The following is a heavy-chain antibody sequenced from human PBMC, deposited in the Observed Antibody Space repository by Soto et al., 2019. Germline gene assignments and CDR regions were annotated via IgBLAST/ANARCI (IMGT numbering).Heavy chain of an antibody. CDR1: GGSISTSSHY. D-gene: IGHD3-22*01. V-gene: IGHV4-39*01. CDR3: ARRREDDSSGYHHIDY. J-gene: IGHJ4*02. CDR2: IYYSVST. Sequence: SETLSLRSSGSGGSISTSSHYGDWFRQEPCTGLECIPSIYYSVSTFYNPSLKSRVPLSVDTSKNQFSLWLSSVTAADTAVYYCARRREDDSSGYHHIDYWGRGTLVTVS.